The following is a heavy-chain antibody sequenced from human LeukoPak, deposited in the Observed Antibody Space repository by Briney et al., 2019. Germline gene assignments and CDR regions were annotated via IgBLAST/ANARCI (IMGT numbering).Heavy chain of an antibody. CDR3: AKDREGPFDY. Sequence: GGSLRLSCAASGFTFSSYGMHWVRQAPGKGLEWVAFIRYDGSNKCYADSVKGRFTISRDNSKNTLYLQMNSLRAEDTAVYYCAKDREGPFDYWGQGTLVTVSS. CDR1: GFTFSSYG. D-gene: IGHD1-26*01. J-gene: IGHJ4*02. CDR2: IRYDGSNK. V-gene: IGHV3-30*02.